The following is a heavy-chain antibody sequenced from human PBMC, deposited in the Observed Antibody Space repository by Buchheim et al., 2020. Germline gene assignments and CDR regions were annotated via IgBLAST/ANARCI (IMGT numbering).Heavy chain of an antibody. CDR3: SRGAGELELRTMDV. Sequence: EVQLVESGGGLVEPGGSLRLSCAASGFTFSNYEMHWVRQVIGKGLEWVSTIGVGGDRYYPGSVKGRFTISRENAKNSLDLQMNSLRAGDTAVYYCSRGAGELELRTMDVWGQGTT. D-gene: IGHD1-7*01. CDR1: GFTFSNYE. CDR2: IGVGGDR. J-gene: IGHJ6*02. V-gene: IGHV3-13*04.